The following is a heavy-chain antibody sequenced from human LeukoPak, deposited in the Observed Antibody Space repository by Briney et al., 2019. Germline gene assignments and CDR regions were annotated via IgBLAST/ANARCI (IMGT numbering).Heavy chain of an antibody. CDR1: GGSISSYY. CDR3: ARRVVVAATDRYYYYMDV. J-gene: IGHJ6*03. CDR2: IYYSGST. Sequence: KTSETLSLTCTVSGGSISSYYWSWIRQPPGKGLEWIGYIYYSGSTNYNPSLKSRVTISVDTSKNQFSLKLSSVTAADTAVYYCARRVVVAATDRYYYYMDVWGKGTTVTVSS. V-gene: IGHV4-59*01. D-gene: IGHD2-15*01.